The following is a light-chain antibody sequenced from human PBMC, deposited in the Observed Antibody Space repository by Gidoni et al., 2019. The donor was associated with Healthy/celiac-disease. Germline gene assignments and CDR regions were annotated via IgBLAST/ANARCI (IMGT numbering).Light chain of an antibody. CDR1: QNINSD. CDR3: QQYNSWPPIT. CDR2: GAS. Sequence: EIVMTQSPATLSLSPGERVTLSCRASQNINSDLAWYQQKPGQAPRLLIYGASTRATGIPARYSGSGSGTDFTLTIGSLQSEDFAVYYCQQYNSWPPITFGQETRLEIK. V-gene: IGKV3-15*01. J-gene: IGKJ5*01.